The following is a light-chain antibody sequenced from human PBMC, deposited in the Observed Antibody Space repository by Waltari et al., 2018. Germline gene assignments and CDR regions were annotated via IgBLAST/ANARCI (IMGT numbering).Light chain of an antibody. J-gene: IGKJ2*01. CDR2: VTS. Sequence: EIVLTQSPAILSVSPGETATLSCRASKSVGNNVAWFQQTPGQAPRLLIYVTSSRSTNIPGRFFGAGAGTDFTLTISGLQSEDFGVYYCQQYNEWPYTFGQGTKVDLK. V-gene: IGKV3D-15*01. CDR1: KSVGNN. CDR3: QQYNEWPYT.